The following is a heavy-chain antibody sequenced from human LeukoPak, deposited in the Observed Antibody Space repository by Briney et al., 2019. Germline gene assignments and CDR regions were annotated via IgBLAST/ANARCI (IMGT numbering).Heavy chain of an antibody. Sequence: SETLSLTCTVSGYSISSSTYYWGWIRQSPGKGLEWIGSIYYSGSTYYNPSLKSRVTISVDTSKNQFSLKLNSVTAADTAVYYCARPAAGNYYYYYMDVWGKGTTVTVSS. CDR3: ARPAAGNYYYYYMDV. J-gene: IGHJ6*03. D-gene: IGHD6-13*01. CDR2: IYYSGST. V-gene: IGHV4-39*01. CDR1: GYSISSSTYY.